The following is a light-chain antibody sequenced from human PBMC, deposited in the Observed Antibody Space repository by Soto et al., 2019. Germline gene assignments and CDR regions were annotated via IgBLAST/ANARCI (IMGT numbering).Light chain of an antibody. CDR1: QSISIW. J-gene: IGKJ2*01. Sequence: DIQMTQSPSTLSASVGDRVTITCRASQSISIWLAWYQQKTGKAPKLLIYTASTLGSGVPSRFSGSGSGTEFTLTISSLQPDDFATYYCQHYNNYPVNFGQGTKLEIK. CDR3: QHYNNYPVN. V-gene: IGKV1-5*03. CDR2: TAS.